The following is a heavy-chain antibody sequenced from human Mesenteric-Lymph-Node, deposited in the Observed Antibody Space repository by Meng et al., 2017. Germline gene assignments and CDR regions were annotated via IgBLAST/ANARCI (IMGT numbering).Heavy chain of an antibody. J-gene: IGHJ4*02. CDR2: IYYSGST. Sequence: EAGPGRVRPSETLSLTCPGSGGSGSSGSYYWSWIRQPPGKGLEWIGYIYYSGSTNYNPSLKSRVTISVDTSKNQFSLKLSSVTAADTAVYYCARDSGSYYEGLWGQGTLVTVSS. D-gene: IGHD1-26*01. V-gene: IGHV4-61*01. CDR3: ARDSGSYYEGL. CDR1: GGSGSSGSYY.